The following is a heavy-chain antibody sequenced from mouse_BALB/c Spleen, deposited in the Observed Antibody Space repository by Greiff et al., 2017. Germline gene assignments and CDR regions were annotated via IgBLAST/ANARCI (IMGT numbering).Heavy chain of an antibody. CDR3: ASQVRRGYYDAMDY. CDR2: IWSGGST. J-gene: IGHJ4*01. Sequence: VKLMESGPGLVQPSQSLSITCTVSGFSLTSYGVHWVRQSPGKGLEWLGVIWSGGSTDYNAAFISRLSISKDNSKSQVFFKMNSLQANDTAIYYCASQVRRGYYDAMDYWGQGTSVTVSS. CDR1: GFSLTSYG. V-gene: IGHV2-2*02. D-gene: IGHD2-14*01.